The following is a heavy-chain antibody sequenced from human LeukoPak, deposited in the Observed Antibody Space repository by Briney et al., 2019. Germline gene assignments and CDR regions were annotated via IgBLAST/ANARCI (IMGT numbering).Heavy chain of an antibody. Sequence: KPSETLSLTCTVSGGSISSYYWSWIRQPPGKGLEWIGYIYYSGSTNYNPSLKSRVTISVDTSKNQFSLKLSSVTAADMAVYYCARHFQQVDYFDYWGQGTLITVSS. J-gene: IGHJ4*02. CDR2: IYYSGST. D-gene: IGHD6-13*01. CDR1: GGSISSYY. V-gene: IGHV4-59*08. CDR3: ARHFQQVDYFDY.